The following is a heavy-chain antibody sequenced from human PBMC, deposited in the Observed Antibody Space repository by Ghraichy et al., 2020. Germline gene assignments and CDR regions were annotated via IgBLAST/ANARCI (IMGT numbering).Heavy chain of an antibody. J-gene: IGHJ4*02. Sequence: GGSLRLSCAASGFTFSSYSMNWVRQAPGKGLEWVSSISSSSSYIYYADSVKGRFTISRDNAKNSLYLQMNSLRAEDTAVYYCTIFGVVIGSPNFDYWGQGTLVTVSS. CDR1: GFTFSSYS. CDR3: TIFGVVIGSPNFDY. D-gene: IGHD3-3*01. CDR2: ISSSSSYI. V-gene: IGHV3-21*01.